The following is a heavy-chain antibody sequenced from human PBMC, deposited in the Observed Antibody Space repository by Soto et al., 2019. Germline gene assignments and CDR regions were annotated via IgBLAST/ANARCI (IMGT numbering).Heavy chain of an antibody. CDR3: TRETVAGITGLDY. CDR1: GFNVGAFA. Sequence: GGSLRLSCAASGFNVGAFAVNWVRQAPGKGLEWVSGISVSDAFIYYADSARGRFSISRDASENILYLQMNSLRVDDTALYYCTRETVAGITGLDYWGPGTLVIVSS. CDR2: ISVSDAFI. D-gene: IGHD1-20*01. J-gene: IGHJ4*02. V-gene: IGHV3-23*01.